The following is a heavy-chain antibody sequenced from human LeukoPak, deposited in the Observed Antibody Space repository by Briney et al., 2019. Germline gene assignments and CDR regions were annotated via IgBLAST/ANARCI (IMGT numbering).Heavy chain of an antibody. Sequence: GSLRLSCAASGFTFSDYYMSWIRQAPGKGLEWVSYISSSSSYTNYADSVKGRFTISRDNAKNSLYLQMNSLRAEDTAVYYCARDLFPRPVYYDSSGYYPPNDYWGQGTLVTVSS. CDR1: GFTFSDYY. J-gene: IGHJ4*02. CDR2: ISSSSSYT. V-gene: IGHV3-11*06. CDR3: ARDLFPRPVYYDSSGYYPPNDY. D-gene: IGHD3-22*01.